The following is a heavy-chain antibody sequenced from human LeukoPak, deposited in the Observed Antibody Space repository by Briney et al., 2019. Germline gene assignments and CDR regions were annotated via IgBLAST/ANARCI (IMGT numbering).Heavy chain of an antibody. CDR2: ISWNSGSI. CDR3: AKDISSGWVAYMDV. V-gene: IGHV3-9*01. Sequence: TGGSLRLSCAASGFTFDDYAMHWVRHAPGKGLEWVSGISWNSGSIGYADSVKGRFTISRDNAKNSLYLQMNSLRAEDTALYYCAKDISSGWVAYMDVWGKGTTVTISS. J-gene: IGHJ6*03. CDR1: GFTFDDYA. D-gene: IGHD6-19*01.